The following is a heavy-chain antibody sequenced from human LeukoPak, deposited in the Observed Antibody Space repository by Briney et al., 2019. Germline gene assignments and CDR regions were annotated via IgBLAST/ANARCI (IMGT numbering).Heavy chain of an antibody. Sequence: SHTLSLTCAISGDSVSINSAAGESSRQSRSRGLEWLGRTYYRSKWYNDYAVSVKSRITINPDTSKNRISLQLNSVTPDDTAVYYCARGFSGWLVAWGQGTLVTVSS. CDR2: TYYRSKWYN. D-gene: IGHD6-19*01. J-gene: IGHJ5*02. V-gene: IGHV6-1*01. CDR1: GDSVSINSAA. CDR3: ARGFSGWLVA.